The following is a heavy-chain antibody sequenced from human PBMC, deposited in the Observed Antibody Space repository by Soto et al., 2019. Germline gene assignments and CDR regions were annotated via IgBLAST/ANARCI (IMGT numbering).Heavy chain of an antibody. CDR1: GYTLTELS. CDR2: FDPEDGET. J-gene: IGHJ6*02. CDR3: AGDKMVAAAGRGLVNYYYYGMDV. D-gene: IGHD6-13*01. Sequence: ASVKVSCKVSGYTLTELSMHWVRQAPGKGLEWMGGFDPEDGETIYAQKFQGRVTMTEDTSTDTAYMELSSLRSEDTAVYYCAGDKMVAAAGRGLVNYYYYGMDVWGQGTTVTDSS. V-gene: IGHV1-24*01.